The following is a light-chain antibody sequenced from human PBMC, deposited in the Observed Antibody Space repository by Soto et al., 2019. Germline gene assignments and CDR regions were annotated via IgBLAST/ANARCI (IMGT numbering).Light chain of an antibody. Sequence: VLTQSPGPLSLSPADRATLSCRASLSLPSRSLAWYQQRPGQAPRVLISAASTRAADIPDRFSGSGSGTDFTLTINRLEPEDFAVYYCQQYDYSPRTFGQGTKVDI. CDR2: AAS. CDR1: LSLPSRS. J-gene: IGKJ1*01. V-gene: IGKV3-20*01. CDR3: QQYDYSPRT.